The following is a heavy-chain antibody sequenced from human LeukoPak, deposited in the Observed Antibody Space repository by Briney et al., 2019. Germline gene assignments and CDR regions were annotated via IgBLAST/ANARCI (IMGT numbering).Heavy chain of an antibody. V-gene: IGHV4-59*01. D-gene: IGHD3-10*01. CDR2: IYYSGST. CDR1: GGSISSYY. J-gene: IGHJ6*03. CDR3: ARGYYGSGSFYYYYYYMDV. Sequence: PSETLSLTCTVSGGSISSYYWGWIRQPPGKGLEWIGYIYYSGSTNYNPSLKSRVTISVDTSKNQFSLKLSSVTAADTAVYYCARGYYGSGSFYYYYYYMDVWGKGTTVTISS.